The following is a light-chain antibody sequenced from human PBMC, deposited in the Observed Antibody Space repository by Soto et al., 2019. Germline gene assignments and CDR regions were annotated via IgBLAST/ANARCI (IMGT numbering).Light chain of an antibody. V-gene: IGKV1-39*01. Sequence: IQMTQSPLSLSASVGEKVTITCRSSQNIEYYLNWYQQKPGKAPRLLVFAVSVLQSGVPPRFSGSGSGTDFSLTIDGLQPDDFATYYCQQSYATPLIFGPGTQV. J-gene: IGKJ3*01. CDR3: QQSYATPLI. CDR1: QNIEYY. CDR2: AVS.